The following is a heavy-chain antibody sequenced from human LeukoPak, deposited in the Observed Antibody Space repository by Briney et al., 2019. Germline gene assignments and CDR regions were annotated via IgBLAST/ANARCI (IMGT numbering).Heavy chain of an antibody. Sequence: ASVKVSCKASGYTFTSYYMHWVRQAPGQGLEWMGIINPSGGSTSYAQKFQGRDTMTRNTSISTAYMKLSSLRSEDTAVYYCAREEAVLRYFDWLLYGERTTNWFDPWGQGTLVTVSS. D-gene: IGHD3-9*01. V-gene: IGHV1-46*01. CDR3: AREEAVLRYFDWLLYGERTTNWFDP. J-gene: IGHJ5*02. CDR2: INPSGGST. CDR1: GYTFTSYY.